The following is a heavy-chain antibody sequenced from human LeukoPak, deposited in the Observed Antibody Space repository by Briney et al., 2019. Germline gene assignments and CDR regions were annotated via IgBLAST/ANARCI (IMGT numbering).Heavy chain of an antibody. V-gene: IGHV3-23*01. Sequence: GASLRLSCAASGFTFSSYAMSWVRQAPGKGLEWVSSISGTTGSTYYAGPVKGRFTISRDNSKNTLYLQMNSLRADDTAVYYCAKIIAAVGLDYWGQGTLLTVSS. CDR1: GFTFSSYA. CDR3: AKIIAAVGLDY. CDR2: ISGTTGST. J-gene: IGHJ4*02. D-gene: IGHD6-13*01.